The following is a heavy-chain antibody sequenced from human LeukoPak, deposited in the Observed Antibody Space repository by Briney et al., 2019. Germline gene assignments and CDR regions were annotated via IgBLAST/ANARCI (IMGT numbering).Heavy chain of an antibody. D-gene: IGHD1-1*01. V-gene: IGHV3-11*01. Sequence: TGGSLRLSCAASGFTFSDYYMSWIRQAPGKGPEWVSYISSSGSTIYYADSVKGRFTISRDNSKNTLYLQMNSLKTEDTAVYYCTTDGERRDFDYWGQGTLVTVSS. CDR1: GFTFSDYY. J-gene: IGHJ4*02. CDR3: TTDGERRDFDY. CDR2: ISSSGSTI.